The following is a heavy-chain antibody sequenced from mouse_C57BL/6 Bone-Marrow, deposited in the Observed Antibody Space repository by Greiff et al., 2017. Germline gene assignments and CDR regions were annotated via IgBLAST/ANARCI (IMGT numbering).Heavy chain of an antibody. J-gene: IGHJ3*01. CDR2: IDPSDSYT. D-gene: IGHD2-2*01. CDR1: GYTFTSYW. V-gene: IGHV1-69*01. CDR3: ARDGYDGAWFAY. Sequence: QVQLQQPGAELVMPGASVKLSCKASGYTFTSYWMHWVKQRPGQGLEWIGEIDPSDSYTNYNQKFKGKSTLTVDKSSSTAYMQLSSLTSEDSAVYCWARDGYDGAWFAYWGQGTLVTVSA.